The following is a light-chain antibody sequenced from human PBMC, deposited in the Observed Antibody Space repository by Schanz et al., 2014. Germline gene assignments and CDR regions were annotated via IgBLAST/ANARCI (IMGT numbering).Light chain of an antibody. J-gene: IGKJ1*01. CDR3: QQYNNWPPSRT. CDR2: GAS. CDR1: QSVSSSY. V-gene: IGKV3-20*01. Sequence: EIVLTQSPGTLSLSPGERATLSCKASQSVSSSYLAWYQQKPGQAPRLLIYGASSRATGIPDRFSGSGSGTDFTLTISSLQSEDFAVYYCQQYNNWPPSRTFGQGTKVEIK.